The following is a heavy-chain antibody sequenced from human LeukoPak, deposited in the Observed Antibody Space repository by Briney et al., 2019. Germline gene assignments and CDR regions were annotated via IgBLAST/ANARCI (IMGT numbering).Heavy chain of an antibody. Sequence: GGSLRLSCGASGFPFSCHAVRWVRQARGKGREWVSAISGSGGSTYYAASVKGRFTISRDNSKNTRDVQLKSRRVDETAVYYCAKGNRPRPCSSTSCYSPREYYFDYWGQETLVTVSS. J-gene: IGHJ4*02. V-gene: IGHV3-23*01. D-gene: IGHD2-2*01. CDR1: GFPFSCHA. CDR2: ISGSGGST. CDR3: AKGNRPRPCSSTSCYSPREYYFDY.